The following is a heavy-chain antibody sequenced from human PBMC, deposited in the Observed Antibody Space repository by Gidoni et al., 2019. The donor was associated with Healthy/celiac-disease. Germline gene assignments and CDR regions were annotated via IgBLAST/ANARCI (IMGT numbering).Heavy chain of an antibody. J-gene: IGHJ6*02. D-gene: IGHD2-15*01. CDR1: GFTFSSYG. CDR3: ASTLSGGSGNYYYYGMDV. V-gene: IGHV3-33*01. Sequence: QVQLVESGGGVVQPGRSLRLSCAASGFTFSSYGMHWVRQAPGKGLEWVAVIWYDGSNKYYADSVKGRFTISRDNSKNTLYLQMNSLRAEDTAVYYCASTLSGGSGNYYYYGMDVWGQGTTVTVSS. CDR2: IWYDGSNK.